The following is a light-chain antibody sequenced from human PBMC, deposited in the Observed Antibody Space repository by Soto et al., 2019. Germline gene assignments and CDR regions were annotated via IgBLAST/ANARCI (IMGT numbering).Light chain of an antibody. CDR1: SSNIGSKY. Sequence: QSVLSQPPSASGTPGQRVTISCSGSSSNIGSKYVYWYQQLPGTAPKLLIYRNNERPSGVPDRFSGSKSGTSASLAIGDLRSKDEADYYCASWDASVSGWVFGGGTKLTVL. V-gene: IGLV1-47*01. J-gene: IGLJ3*02. CDR2: RNN. CDR3: ASWDASVSGWV.